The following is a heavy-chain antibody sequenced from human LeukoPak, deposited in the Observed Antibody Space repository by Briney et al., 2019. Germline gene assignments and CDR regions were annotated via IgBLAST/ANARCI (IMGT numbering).Heavy chain of an antibody. CDR3: ARDRYYDFWSGYSDGYGY. V-gene: IGHV3-74*01. J-gene: IGHJ4*02. CDR1: GFTFSTSW. CDR2: INSDGSTI. D-gene: IGHD3-3*01. Sequence: HPGGPLRLSCAGSGFTFSTSWMHWVRQAPGQGLVWVSRINSDGSTINYADSVQGRFTISRDNAKSTLYLQMNSLGAEDTAVYYCARDRYYDFWSGYSDGYGYWGQGTLVTVSS.